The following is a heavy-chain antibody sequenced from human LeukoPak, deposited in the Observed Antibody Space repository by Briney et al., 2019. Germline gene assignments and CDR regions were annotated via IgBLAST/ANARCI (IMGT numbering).Heavy chain of an antibody. J-gene: IGHJ4*02. CDR1: GGAISSHY. CDR2: IYYSGST. Sequence: SETLSLTCTVSGGAISSHYWSWIRPPPRKGLEWIGYIYYSGSTNYNPSLKSRVTISVDTSKNQFSLKLSSVTAADTAVYYCAREIDSSSSFDYWGQGTLVTVSS. D-gene: IGHD6-6*01. V-gene: IGHV4-59*11. CDR3: AREIDSSSSFDY.